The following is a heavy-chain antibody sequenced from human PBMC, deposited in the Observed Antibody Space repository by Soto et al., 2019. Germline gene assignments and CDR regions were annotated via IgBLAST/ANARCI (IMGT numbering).Heavy chain of an antibody. V-gene: IGHV4-31*03. Sequence: QVQLQESGPGLVKPSQTLSLTCTVSGGSISSGGYYWSWIRQHPGKGLEWIGYIYYSGSTYYNPSLKRRVTISVDTSKNQFSLKLSSVTAADTAVYYCARVRRVDIVVGFGGMDVWGQGTTVTVSS. J-gene: IGHJ6*02. CDR2: IYYSGST. D-gene: IGHD2-2*03. CDR1: GGSISSGGYY. CDR3: ARVRRVDIVVGFGGMDV.